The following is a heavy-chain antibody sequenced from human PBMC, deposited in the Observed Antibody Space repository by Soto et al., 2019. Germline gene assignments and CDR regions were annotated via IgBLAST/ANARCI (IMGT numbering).Heavy chain of an antibody. CDR1: GGSISSVDYY. CDR3: ARTAIIRGVTDY. CDR2: IYYSGST. J-gene: IGHJ4*02. V-gene: IGHV4-30-4*01. Sequence: SETLSLTCTVSGGSISSVDYYWTWIRQPPGKGLEWIGYIYYSGSTYYNPSLKSRITISIDTSKNQFSLKLSSVTAADAAVYFCARTAIIRGVTDYWGQGTLVTVSS. D-gene: IGHD2-21*02.